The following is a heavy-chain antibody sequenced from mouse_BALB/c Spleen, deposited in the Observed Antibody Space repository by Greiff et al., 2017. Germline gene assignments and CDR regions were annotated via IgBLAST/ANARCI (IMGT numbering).Heavy chain of an antibody. V-gene: IGHV1S22*01. CDR1: GYTFTSYW. Sequence: LQQPGSELVRPGASVKLSCKASGYTFTSYWMHWVKQRPGQGLEWIGNIYPGSGSTNYVEKFKSKATLTVDTSSSTAYMQLSSLTSEDSAVYYCTSVLRNWGQGTLVTVSA. CDR3: TSVLRN. J-gene: IGHJ3*01. CDR2: IYPGSGST. D-gene: IGHD1-1*01.